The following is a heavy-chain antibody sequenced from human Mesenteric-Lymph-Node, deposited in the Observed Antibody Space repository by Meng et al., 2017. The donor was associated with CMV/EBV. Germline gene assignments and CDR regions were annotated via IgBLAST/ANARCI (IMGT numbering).Heavy chain of an antibody. CDR2: INPHSAGT. Sequence: ASVKVSCKASGGTFSSYAISWVRQAPGQGLEWMGWINPHSAGTKYAQKFQGRVTATRDTSITTAYMELSRLRPDDTAVYYCARSCSSSTCRAPSPDYWGQGTLVTVSS. D-gene: IGHD2-2*01. CDR1: GGTFSSYA. J-gene: IGHJ4*02. CDR3: ARSCSSSTCRAPSPDY. V-gene: IGHV1-2*02.